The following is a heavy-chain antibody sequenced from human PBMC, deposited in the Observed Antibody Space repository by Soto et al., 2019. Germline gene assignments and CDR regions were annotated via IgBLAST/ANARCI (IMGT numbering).Heavy chain of an antibody. J-gene: IGHJ3*02. CDR2: IFWDDDK. V-gene: IGHV2-5*02. CDR3: ARPPAVTNQKWSAFEI. D-gene: IGHD4-17*01. CDR1: GFSLSTNGVG. Sequence: SGPTLVNPTQTLTLTCTFSGFSLSTNGVGVGWIRQPPGKALEWLGLIFWDDDKRYNPSLKTRLTITKDTSKNQEVLTMTNMDLVDTATYFCARPPAVTNQKWSAFEIWGQGARVTVSS.